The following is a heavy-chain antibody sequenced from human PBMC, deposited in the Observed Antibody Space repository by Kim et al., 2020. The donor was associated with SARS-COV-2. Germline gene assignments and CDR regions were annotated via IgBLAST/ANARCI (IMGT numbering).Heavy chain of an antibody. V-gene: IGHV4-59*01. CDR3: ARSDLWVATPTYFDY. Sequence: SETLSLTCTVSGGSISSYYWSWIRQPPGKGLEWIGYIYYSGSTNYNPSLKSRVTISVDTSKNQFSLKLSSVTAADTAVYYCARSDLWVATPTYFDYWGQGTLVTVSS. CDR1: GGSISSYY. J-gene: IGHJ4*02. D-gene: IGHD5-12*01. CDR2: IYYSGST.